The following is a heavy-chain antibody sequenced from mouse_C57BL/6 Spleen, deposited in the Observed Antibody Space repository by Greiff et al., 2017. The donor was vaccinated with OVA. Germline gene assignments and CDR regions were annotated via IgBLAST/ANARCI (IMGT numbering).Heavy chain of an antibody. D-gene: IGHD4-1*01. CDR3: ASPLTGTGYGFAY. CDR2: ISSGGSYT. V-gene: IGHV5-6*01. CDR1: GFTFSSYG. Sequence: EVQRVESGGDLVKPGGSLKLSCAASGFTFSSYGMSWVRQTPDKRLEWVATISSGGSYTYYPDSVKGRFTLSRDTAKNTLYLQMSSLKSEDTAMYYCASPLTGTGYGFAYWGQGTLVTVSA. J-gene: IGHJ3*01.